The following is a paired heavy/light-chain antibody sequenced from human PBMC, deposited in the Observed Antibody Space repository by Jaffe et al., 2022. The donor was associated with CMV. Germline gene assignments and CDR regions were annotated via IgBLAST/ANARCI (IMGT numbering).Light chain of an antibody. CDR1: NIEDKS. V-gene: IGLV3-21*04. Sequence: SYVLTQPPSVSVAPGETASLTCGGNNIEDKSVHWYQQKPGRAPVLVIYSDDDRPSGIPERFSGSNSGNTATLTISRVEVGDEADFYCQVWDPTSDHYVFGTGTKVSVL. CDR3: QVWDPTSDHYV. J-gene: IGLJ1*01. CDR2: SDD.
Heavy chain of an antibody. CDR1: GFTFSDAW. V-gene: IGHV3-15*01. Sequence: EERLVESGGDLVKPGGSLRISCAASGFTFSDAWMSWVRQAPGKGLEWVGRIKSKTNGETTDYAAPVKGRFTISRDDSKFVVYLQMTSLKSEDTALYFCANSNGGFDLWGQGTLVTVSS. CDR3: ANSNGGFDL. CDR2: IKSKTNGETT. J-gene: IGHJ5*02. D-gene: IGHD2-15*01.